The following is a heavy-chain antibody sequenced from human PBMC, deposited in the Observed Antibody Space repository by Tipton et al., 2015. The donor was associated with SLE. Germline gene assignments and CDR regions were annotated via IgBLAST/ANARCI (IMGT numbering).Heavy chain of an antibody. CDR2: ISSSGSTI. CDR1: GFTFSDYY. Sequence: QVQLVQSGGGLVKPGGSLRLSCAASGFTFSDYYMSWIRQAPGKGLEWVSYISSSGSTIYYADSVKGRFTISRDNAKNSLYLQMNSLRAEDTAVYYCARTGIPLEYYSYGPNWFDPWGQGTLVTVSS. D-gene: IGHD5-18*01. J-gene: IGHJ5*02. CDR3: ARTGIPLEYYSYGPNWFDP. V-gene: IGHV3-11*01.